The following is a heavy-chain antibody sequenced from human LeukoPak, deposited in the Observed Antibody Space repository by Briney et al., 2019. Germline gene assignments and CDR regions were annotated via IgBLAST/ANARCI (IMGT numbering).Heavy chain of an antibody. CDR1: GYTFTGYY. J-gene: IGHJ3*02. CDR2: INPNSGGT. D-gene: IGHD5-24*01. CDR3: ARRATAYDAFDI. Sequence: ASVKVSCKASGYTFTGYYMHWVRQAPGQGLEWMGWINPNSGGTNYAQKFQGRVTMTRDTSISTAYMELSRLRSDDTAVYYCARRATAYDAFDIWGQGTMVTVSS. V-gene: IGHV1-2*02.